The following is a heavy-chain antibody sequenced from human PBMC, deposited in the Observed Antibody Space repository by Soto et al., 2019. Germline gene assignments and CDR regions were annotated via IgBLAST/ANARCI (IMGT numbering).Heavy chain of an antibody. CDR1: GFSLSTSGVG. Sequence: QITLKESGPTLVKPTQTLTLTCTFSGFSLSTSGVGVGWIRQPPGKALEWLALIYWDDDKRYSPSLKSRLTSTKDTSKNQVVLTMTNMDPVDTATYYCAHRTREVRGVISWFDPWGQGTLVTVSS. CDR3: AHRTREVRGVISWFDP. J-gene: IGHJ5*02. V-gene: IGHV2-5*02. CDR2: IYWDDDK. D-gene: IGHD3-10*01.